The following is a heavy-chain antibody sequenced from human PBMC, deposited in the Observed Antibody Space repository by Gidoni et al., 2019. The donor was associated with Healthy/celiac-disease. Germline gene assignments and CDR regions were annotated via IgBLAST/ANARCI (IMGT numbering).Heavy chain of an antibody. D-gene: IGHD3-10*01. CDR2: INHSGST. CDR1: GGSFSGYY. J-gene: IGHJ3*02. CDR3: ARGRGSLKAFDI. Sequence: QVQLQQWGAGLLKPSETLSLTCAVYGGSFSGYYWSWIRQPPGKGLEWIGEINHSGSTNYNPSLKSRVTISVDTSKNQFSLKLSSVTAADTAVYYCARGRGSLKAFDIWGQGTMVTVSS. V-gene: IGHV4-34*01.